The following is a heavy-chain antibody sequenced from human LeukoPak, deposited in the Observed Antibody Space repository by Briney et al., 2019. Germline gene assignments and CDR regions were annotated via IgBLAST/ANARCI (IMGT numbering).Heavy chain of an antibody. CDR2: ISAYNGNT. Sequence: GASVKVSCKASGYTFTSYGISWVRQAPGQGLEWMGWISAYNGNTNYAQKLQGRVTMTTDTSTSTAYMELRSLRSDDTAVYYCARDLMRSAVPGLSAGYDFWSGYHKYYYGMDVWGQGTTVTVSS. CDR3: ARDLMRSAVPGLSAGYDFWSGYHKYYYGMDV. D-gene: IGHD3-3*01. V-gene: IGHV1-18*01. CDR1: GYTFTSYG. J-gene: IGHJ6*02.